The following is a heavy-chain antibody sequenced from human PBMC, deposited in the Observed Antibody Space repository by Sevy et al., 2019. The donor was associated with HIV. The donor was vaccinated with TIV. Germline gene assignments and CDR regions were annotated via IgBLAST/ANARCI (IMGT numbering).Heavy chain of an antibody. D-gene: IGHD6-6*01. CDR2: IYYRGST. CDR3: ATSIATRIYWSFDL. Sequence: SETLSLTCSVSGGSINNYYWTWIRQSPGKGLEWIGHIYYRGSTNYNPSLKSRVTISVDTSKNQFSLKLNSVTAADTAVYYCATSIATRIYWSFDLWGRGAPVTVSS. J-gene: IGHJ2*01. CDR1: GGSINNYY. V-gene: IGHV4-59*01.